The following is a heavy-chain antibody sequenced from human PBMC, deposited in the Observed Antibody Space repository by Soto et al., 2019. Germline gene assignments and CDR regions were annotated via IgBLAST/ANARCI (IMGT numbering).Heavy chain of an antibody. CDR1: GFTFSSYA. Sequence: PGGSLRLSCAASGFTFSSYAMSWVRQAPGKGLEWVSAISGSGGSTYYADSVKGRFTISRDNSKNTLYLQMNSLRAEDTAVYYCAKEIVPAAMGYYYGMDVWGQGTTVTVSS. V-gene: IGHV3-23*01. CDR3: AKEIVPAAMGYYYGMDV. CDR2: ISGSGGST. D-gene: IGHD2-2*01. J-gene: IGHJ6*02.